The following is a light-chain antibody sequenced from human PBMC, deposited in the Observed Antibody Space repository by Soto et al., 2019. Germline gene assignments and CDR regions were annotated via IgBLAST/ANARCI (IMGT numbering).Light chain of an antibody. CDR1: QSVSSNY. J-gene: IGKJ1*01. CDR3: QQYGGSLSWT. CDR2: GAS. V-gene: IGKV3-20*01. Sequence: EVVLTQSPGTLSLSPGERGTLSCRASQSVSSNYLAWYQHKPGQAPRLLIYGASDRAAGIPDRFSGGGSGTDFTLTISRLEPEDFAVYYCQQYGGSLSWTFGQGTKVEIK.